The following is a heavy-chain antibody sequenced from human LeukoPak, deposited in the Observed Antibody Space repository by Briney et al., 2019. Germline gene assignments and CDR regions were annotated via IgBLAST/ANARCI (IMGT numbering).Heavy chain of an antibody. Sequence: GGSLRLSCAASGLSFSSYAITWVRQAPGKGLEWVSSFGLYGGTTHYADSVKGRFTISRDNSKNTLYLQMTSLRADDTAVYYCVKDSSTTSWYFAFDVWGQGTMVAVSS. CDR3: VKDSSTTSWYFAFDV. CDR1: GLSFSSYA. J-gene: IGHJ3*01. CDR2: FGLYGGTT. V-gene: IGHV3-23*01. D-gene: IGHD2-2*01.